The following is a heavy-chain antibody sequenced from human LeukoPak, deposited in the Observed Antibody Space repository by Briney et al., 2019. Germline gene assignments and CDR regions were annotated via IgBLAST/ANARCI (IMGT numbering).Heavy chain of an antibody. J-gene: IGHJ6*02. CDR2: IYHSGST. V-gene: IGHV4-61*01. CDR3: AREGPSFWSGPDYGMDV. CDR1: GGSVSSGSYY. D-gene: IGHD3-3*01. Sequence: SETLSLTCTVSGGSVSSGSYYWSWIRQPPGKGLEWIGYIYHSGSTNYNPSLKSRVTISVDTSKNQFSLKLSSVTAADTAVYYCAREGPSFWSGPDYGMDVWGQGTTVTVSS.